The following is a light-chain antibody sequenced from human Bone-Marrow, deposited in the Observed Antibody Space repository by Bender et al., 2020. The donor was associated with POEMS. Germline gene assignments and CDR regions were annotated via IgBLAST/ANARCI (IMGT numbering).Light chain of an antibody. V-gene: IGLV4-60*03. J-gene: IGLJ3*02. CDR3: ETWETDIRV. Sequence: QPVVTQSSSASASLGSSVKITCTLSSGHTTHIIAWHQQQPGKAPRFLMKLEFGGNSIKGSGVPDRFSGSSSGADRYLTISNLQSDDEAVYYCETWETDIRVFGGGTKLTVL. CDR1: SGHTTHI. CDR2: LEFGGNS.